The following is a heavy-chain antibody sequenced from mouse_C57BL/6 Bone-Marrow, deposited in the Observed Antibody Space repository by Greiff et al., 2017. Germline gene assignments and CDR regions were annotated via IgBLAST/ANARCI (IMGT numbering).Heavy chain of an antibody. V-gene: IGHV1-59*01. Sequence: VQLQQPGAELVRPGTSVKLSCKASGYTFTSYWMHWVKQRPGQGLEWIGVIDPSDSYTNYNQKFKGKATLTVDTSSSTAYMQLSSLTSEDSAVYYCAKNYYGSSSLRYFDVWGTGTTVTVSS. CDR1: GYTFTSYW. D-gene: IGHD1-1*01. J-gene: IGHJ1*03. CDR2: IDPSDSYT. CDR3: AKNYYGSSSLRYFDV.